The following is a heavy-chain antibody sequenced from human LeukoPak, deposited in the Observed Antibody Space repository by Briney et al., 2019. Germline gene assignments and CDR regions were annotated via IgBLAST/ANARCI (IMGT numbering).Heavy chain of an antibody. J-gene: IGHJ6*02. CDR2: IYYSGST. Sequence: PSETLSLTCTVSGGSISSSSYYWGWIRQPPGKGLEWIGSIYYSGSTYYNPSLKSRVTISVDTSKNQFSLKLSSVTAAVTAVYYCARLAIHYGMDVWGQGTTVTVSS. CDR3: ARLAIHYGMDV. V-gene: IGHV4-39*01. D-gene: IGHD5-24*01. CDR1: GGSISSSSYY.